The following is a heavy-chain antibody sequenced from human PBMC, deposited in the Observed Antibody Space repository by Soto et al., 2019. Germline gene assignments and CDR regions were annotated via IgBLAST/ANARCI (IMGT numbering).Heavy chain of an antibody. V-gene: IGHV4-31*02. J-gene: IGHJ4*02. Sequence: LCGGSIRSGGHYWTWIRQLPGQGLEWIGYIYYSGRTYYSPSLQSRLTISVDTSQNQFSLRLTSVTAADTAVYYCVVGLEDVVGRPHDYWGQGALVTVSS. D-gene: IGHD2-15*01. CDR2: IYYSGRT. CDR3: VVGLEDVVGRPHDY. CDR1: GGSIRSGGHY.